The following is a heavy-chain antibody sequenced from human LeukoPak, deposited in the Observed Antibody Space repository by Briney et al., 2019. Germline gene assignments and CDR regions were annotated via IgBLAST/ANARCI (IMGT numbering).Heavy chain of an antibody. CDR1: GGSISSGGYS. J-gene: IGHJ5*02. CDR2: IYHSGST. V-gene: IGHV4-30-2*01. D-gene: IGHD3-3*01. CDR3: ARGITIFGVVNPINWFDP. Sequence: SQTLSLTCAVSGGSISSGGYSWSWIRQPPGEGLEWIGYIYHSGSTYYNPSLKSRVTISVDRSKNQFSLKLSSVTAADTAVYYCARGITIFGVVNPINWFDPWGQGTLVTVSS.